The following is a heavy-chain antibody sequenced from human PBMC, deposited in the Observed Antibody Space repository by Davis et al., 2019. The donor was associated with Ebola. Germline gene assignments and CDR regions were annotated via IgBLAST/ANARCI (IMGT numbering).Heavy chain of an antibody. J-gene: IGHJ6*02. V-gene: IGHV3-49*04. CDR1: GFTFGDYA. Sequence: GGSLRLSCTASGFTFGDYAMSWVRQAPGKGLEWVGFIRSKAYGGTTEYAASVKGRFTISRDDSKSIAYLQMNSLKTEDTAVYYCTRGAPYFMDVWGQGTTVTVSS. CDR3: TRGAPYFMDV. D-gene: IGHD2/OR15-2a*01. CDR2: IRSKAYGGTT.